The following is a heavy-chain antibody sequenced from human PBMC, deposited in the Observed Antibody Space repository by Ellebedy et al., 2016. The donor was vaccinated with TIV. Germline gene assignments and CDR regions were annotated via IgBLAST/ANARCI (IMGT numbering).Heavy chain of an antibody. Sequence: AASVKVSCKASGYTFASYGVSWARQAPGQGLEWMGWVSANNGDTNYAQKLQGRVTMTTDTSTSTAYMDLRSLRSDDTAVYYCARGEVLLDYWGQGTLVTVSS. J-gene: IGHJ4*02. V-gene: IGHV1-18*01. CDR1: GYTFASYG. D-gene: IGHD1-26*01. CDR3: ARGEVLLDY. CDR2: VSANNGDT.